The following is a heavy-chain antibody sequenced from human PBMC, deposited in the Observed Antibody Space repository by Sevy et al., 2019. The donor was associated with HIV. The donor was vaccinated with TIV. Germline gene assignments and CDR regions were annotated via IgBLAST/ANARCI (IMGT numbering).Heavy chain of an antibody. V-gene: IGHV3-23*01. D-gene: IGHD5-18*01. CDR1: GFTFSISA. CDR2: ISGSGNSA. CDR3: AKGGISYGDSYFDH. Sequence: GGSLRLSCAASGFTFSISAMTWVRQAPGKGLEWVSVISGSGNSAYYADSVKGRFTISRDNSKNTLSLQMNSLRAEDTAVYYCAKGGISYGDSYFDHWGQRTLVTVSS. J-gene: IGHJ4*02.